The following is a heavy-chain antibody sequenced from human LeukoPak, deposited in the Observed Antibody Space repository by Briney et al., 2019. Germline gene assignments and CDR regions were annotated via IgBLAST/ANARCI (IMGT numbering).Heavy chain of an antibody. CDR1: GFSFTDYP. V-gene: IGHV3-48*02. CDR3: ATDKRYAFDY. D-gene: IGHD3-9*01. Sequence: GGSLRLSCATSGFSFTDYPMNWVRQAPGKGLEWISNIRTTAEGAKYAHYADSVKGRVTISRDDGKNTLYLHMNSLRDDDTAVYYCATDKRYAFDYWGQGILVTVSS. CDR2: IRTTAEGAKYA. J-gene: IGHJ4*02.